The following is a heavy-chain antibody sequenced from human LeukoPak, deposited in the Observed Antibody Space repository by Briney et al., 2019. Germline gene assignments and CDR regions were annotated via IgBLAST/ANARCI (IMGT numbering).Heavy chain of an antibody. CDR3: ARGYDSRRIFAFDI. CDR2: IYPGDSDT. CDR1: GYSFTNYW. Sequence: GESLKISCKGSGYSFTNYWIGWVRQKPGKGLEWMGIIYPGDSDTRYSPSFQGQVTISADKSISTAYLQWSSLKASDTAMYYCARGYDSRRIFAFDIWGQGTMDTVSS. V-gene: IGHV5-51*01. J-gene: IGHJ3*02. D-gene: IGHD5-12*01.